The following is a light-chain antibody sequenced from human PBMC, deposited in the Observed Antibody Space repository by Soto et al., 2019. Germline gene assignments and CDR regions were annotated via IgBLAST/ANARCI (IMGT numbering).Light chain of an antibody. J-gene: IGLJ1*01. CDR1: SSDVGGYNY. CDR2: DVS. Sequence: PALTRPASVSGAAGEAITVSRTGTSSDVGGYNYVSWYQQHPGKAPKLMIYDVSNRPSGVSNRFSGSKSGNTASLTISGLQAEDEADYYCSSYTSSSTLYVFGTGTKFTVL. V-gene: IGLV2-14*01. CDR3: SSYTSSSTLYV.